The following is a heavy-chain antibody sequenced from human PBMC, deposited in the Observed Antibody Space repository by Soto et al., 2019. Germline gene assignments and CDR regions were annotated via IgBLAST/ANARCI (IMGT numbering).Heavy chain of an antibody. Sequence: PGGSLRLSCAASGFTFSSYAMSWVRQAPGKGLEWVSAISGSGGSTYYADSVKGRFTISRDNSKNTLYLQMNSLRAEDTAVYYCARRRAWLVLTGYEFDYWGQGTLVTVSS. J-gene: IGHJ4*02. CDR2: ISGSGGST. V-gene: IGHV3-23*01. D-gene: IGHD3-9*01. CDR3: ARRRAWLVLTGYEFDY. CDR1: GFTFSSYA.